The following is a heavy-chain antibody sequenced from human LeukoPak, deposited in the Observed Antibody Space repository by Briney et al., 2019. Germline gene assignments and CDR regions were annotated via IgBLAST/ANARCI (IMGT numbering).Heavy chain of an antibody. D-gene: IGHD2-21*01. V-gene: IGHV4-39*01. CDR1: GGSISSSSHY. CDR2: IYYSGIT. J-gene: IGHJ4*02. Sequence: KPSETLSLTCTVSGGSISSSSHYWGWIRQPPGKGLEWIGSIYYSGITYYNPSLKSRVAISSDTSKNQFSLKLTSVTAADTAVYYCARLSPIWWFFWGQGTLVTVSS. CDR3: ARLSPIWWFF.